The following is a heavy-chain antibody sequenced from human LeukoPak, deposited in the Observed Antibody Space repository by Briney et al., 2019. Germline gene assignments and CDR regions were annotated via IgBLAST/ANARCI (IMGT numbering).Heavy chain of an antibody. CDR3: AGDHYLALKY. CDR2: ISPSGST. CDR1: AGSFSGYY. Sequence: SETLSLTCAVYAGSFSGYYWSWIRQPPGEGLEWIGEISPSGSTNYNPSLKSRVTISADTSKNQFSLKLTSLTAADTAVYYCAGDHYLALKYWGHGILVTVSS. J-gene: IGHJ4*01. V-gene: IGHV4-34*01. D-gene: IGHD1-14*01.